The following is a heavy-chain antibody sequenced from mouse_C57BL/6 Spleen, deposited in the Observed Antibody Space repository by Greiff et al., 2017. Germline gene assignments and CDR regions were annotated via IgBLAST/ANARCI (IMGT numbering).Heavy chain of an antibody. Sequence: QVQLQQPGAELVRPGTSVKLSCKASGYTFTSYWMPWVKQRPGQGLEWIGVIDPSDSYTNYNQKFKGKATLTVDTSSSTAYMQLSSLTSEDSAVYYWARGEGYYCDYWGQGTTLTVAS. CDR1: GYTFTSYW. J-gene: IGHJ2*01. CDR2: IDPSDSYT. V-gene: IGHV1-59*01. CDR3: ARGEGYYCDY.